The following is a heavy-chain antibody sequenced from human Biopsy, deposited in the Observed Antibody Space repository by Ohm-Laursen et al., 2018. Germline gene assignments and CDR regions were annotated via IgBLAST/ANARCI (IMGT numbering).Heavy chain of an antibody. CDR2: INNSGRT. CDR1: GESLNGYY. Sequence: TLSLTCAVYGESLNGYYWSWIRQPPGKGLEGIGEINNSGRTNTNPSLKSRVTISVDTSKNQFSLKVRSVTAADTAVYYCVRGVDYYDPYHYYALDVWGQGTTVTVSS. J-gene: IGHJ6*02. V-gene: IGHV4-34*01. D-gene: IGHD3-22*01. CDR3: VRGVDYYDPYHYYALDV.